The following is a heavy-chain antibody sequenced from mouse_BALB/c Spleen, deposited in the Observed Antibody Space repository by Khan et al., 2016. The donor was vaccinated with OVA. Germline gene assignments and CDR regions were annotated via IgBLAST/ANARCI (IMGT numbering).Heavy chain of an antibody. D-gene: IGHD2-10*01. V-gene: IGHV2-6-1*01. CDR1: GFSLTNYG. CDR2: IWSDGST. CDR3: ARQPYYHYNIMDY. Sequence: QVQLKQSGPGLVAPSQSLSITCTISGFSLTNYGIHWVRQPPGKGLEWLVMIWSDGSTNYNSALKSRLSISKDNSKSQVFLKMNSLQTDDTAMYYGARQPYYHYNIMDYWGQGTSVTVSS. J-gene: IGHJ4*01.